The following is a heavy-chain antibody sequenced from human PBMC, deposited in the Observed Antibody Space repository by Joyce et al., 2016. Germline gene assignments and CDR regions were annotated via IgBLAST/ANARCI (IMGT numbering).Heavy chain of an antibody. CDR3: ARGGVPNAFDI. Sequence: EVQLVESGGGLVKPGGSLRLSCTASGFTFTSHSMNWVRQAPGKGLEGVSSITSSSDYILYEESLRGRFTVSRDNAKNSLYLQMNSLRVEDTAVYYCARGGVPNAFDIWGQGTMVTVSS. V-gene: IGHV3-21*01. D-gene: IGHD2-8*02. CDR2: ITSSSDYI. J-gene: IGHJ3*02. CDR1: GFTFTSHS.